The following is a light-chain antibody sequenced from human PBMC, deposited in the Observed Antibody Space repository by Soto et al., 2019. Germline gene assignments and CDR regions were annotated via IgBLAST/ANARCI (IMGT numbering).Light chain of an antibody. CDR2: ADS. CDR3: CADAGTYVI. J-gene: IGLJ2*01. Sequence: QSALTQPRSVSGSPGQSVTISCTGTTSDVGGYNYISWYQQHPGKAPKLMIYYYADSQRPSGVPARFSGSRSGNTASLTISRLQAEDEADYYCCADAGTYVIFGGGTKLTVL. V-gene: IGLV2-11*01. CDR1: TSDVGGYNY.